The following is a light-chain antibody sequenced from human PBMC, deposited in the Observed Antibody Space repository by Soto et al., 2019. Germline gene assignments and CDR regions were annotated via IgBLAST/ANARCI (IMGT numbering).Light chain of an antibody. CDR1: GSNIGSHD. Sequence: QSVLTQPPSASGTPGQRVTISCSGSGSNIGSHDVYWYQHLPGTAPKVLIYRNDQRPSGVPDRFSASRSGTSASLAISSLRSEDEADYYCVAWDDSLSGRVFGGGTKLTVL. V-gene: IGLV1-47*02. J-gene: IGLJ3*02. CDR3: VAWDDSLSGRV. CDR2: RND.